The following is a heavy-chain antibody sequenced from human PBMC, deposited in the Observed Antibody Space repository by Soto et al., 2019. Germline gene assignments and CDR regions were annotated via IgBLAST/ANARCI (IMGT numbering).Heavy chain of an antibody. V-gene: IGHV3-23*01. CDR3: AKDRSSSVVFDY. J-gene: IGHJ4*02. CDR1: GFSFSSHA. Sequence: LRLSCAASGFSFSSHAMIWVRQAPGRGLEWVSAISGSGGSTYYADSVKGRFTISRDNSKNTLYLQMNSLRAEDTAVYYCAKDRSSSVVFDYWGQGTLVTVSS. D-gene: IGHD6-6*01. CDR2: ISGSGGST.